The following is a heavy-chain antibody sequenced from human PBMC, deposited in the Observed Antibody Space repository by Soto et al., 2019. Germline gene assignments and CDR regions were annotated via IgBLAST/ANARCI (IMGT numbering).Heavy chain of an antibody. CDR3: ARFLDTATKNWFDP. CDR2: IYYSGST. J-gene: IGHJ5*02. CDR1: GGSISSYY. V-gene: IGHV4-59*01. Sequence: SETLSLTCTVSGGSISSYYWSWIRQPPGKGLEWIGYIYYSGSTNYNPSLKSRVTISVDTSKNQFSLKLSSVTAADTAVYYCARFLDTATKNWFDPWGQGTVVTVSS. D-gene: IGHD5-18*01.